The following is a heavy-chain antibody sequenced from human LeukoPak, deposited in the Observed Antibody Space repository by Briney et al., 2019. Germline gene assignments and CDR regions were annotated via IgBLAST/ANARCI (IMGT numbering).Heavy chain of an antibody. CDR2: IKRDGSET. V-gene: IGHV3-7*01. Sequence: GGSLRLSCSAYGFIFGNYWMTWVRQAPGKGLEWVAKIKRDGSETYYEDSVKGRFTISRDNAKSSVFLQLDSLSAADTAVYFCVRDKGTVTPRGYYYHMDVWGKGTTVIVSS. D-gene: IGHD4-11*01. CDR3: VRDKGTVTPRGYYYHMDV. J-gene: IGHJ6*03. CDR1: GFIFGNYW.